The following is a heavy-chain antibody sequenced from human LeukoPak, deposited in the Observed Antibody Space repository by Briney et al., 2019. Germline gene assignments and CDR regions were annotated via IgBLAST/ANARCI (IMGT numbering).Heavy chain of an antibody. CDR2: INHSGST. V-gene: IGHV4-34*01. CDR3: ARGRHYYDSSGYKKAFDI. CDR1: GGSFSGYY. Sequence: SETLSLTCAVYGGSFSGYYWNWIRQPPGKGLEWIGEINHSGSTNYNPSLKSRVTISVDTSKNQFSLKLSSVTAADTAVYYCARGRHYYDSSGYKKAFDIWGQGTMVTVSS. D-gene: IGHD3-22*01. J-gene: IGHJ3*02.